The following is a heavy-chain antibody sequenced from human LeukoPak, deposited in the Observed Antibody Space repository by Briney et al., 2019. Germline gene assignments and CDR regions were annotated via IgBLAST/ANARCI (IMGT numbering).Heavy chain of an antibody. J-gene: IGHJ4*02. D-gene: IGHD2-15*01. CDR1: GYTFSSFW. CDR3: AREDAYY. V-gene: IGHV5-51*01. CDR2: IYVGDSDT. Sequence: GESLKISCKGSGYTFSSFWIAWVRQMPGKGLEWMGIIYVGDSDTTYSPSVQGQVTISADKSISTAYLQWSSLRASDTAMYYCAREDAYYWGQGTLVTVSS.